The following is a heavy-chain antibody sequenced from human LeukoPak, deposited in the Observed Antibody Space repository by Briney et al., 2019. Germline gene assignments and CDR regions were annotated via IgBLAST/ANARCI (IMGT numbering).Heavy chain of an antibody. Sequence: GASMKVSCKASGYTFTSYAMNWVRQAPGQGLEWMGWINTNTGNPTYAQGFTGRFVFSLDTSVSTAYLQISSLKAEDTAVYYCAIRYCSSTSCYLDYWGQGTLVTVSS. J-gene: IGHJ4*02. V-gene: IGHV7-4-1*02. CDR3: AIRYCSSTSCYLDY. D-gene: IGHD2-2*01. CDR2: INTNTGNP. CDR1: GYTFTSYA.